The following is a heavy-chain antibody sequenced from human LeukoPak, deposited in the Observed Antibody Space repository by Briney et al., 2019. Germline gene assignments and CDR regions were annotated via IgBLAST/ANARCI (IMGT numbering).Heavy chain of an antibody. Sequence: SETLSLTCTVSGCSMSSYYWSWIRQPPGKGLEWIGYIYYSGSTKYNPSLKSRVTISVDTSKNQFSLKLSSVTAADTAVYYCARGARAGYNLEPFVYWGQGTLVTVSS. CDR1: GCSMSSYY. CDR3: ARGARAGYNLEPFVY. D-gene: IGHD5-24*01. J-gene: IGHJ4*02. CDR2: IYYSGST. V-gene: IGHV4-59*08.